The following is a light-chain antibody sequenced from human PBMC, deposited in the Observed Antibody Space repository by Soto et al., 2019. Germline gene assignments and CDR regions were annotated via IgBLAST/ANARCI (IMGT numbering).Light chain of an antibody. Sequence: ENVLTQSPGTLSLSPGERATLSCRASQSVSSNYLAWYQQKPGQAPRLLIYGASIRASGVPDRFSGSGSGTDFTLTISGLQPEDFAVYYCQQYYSSRTFGQGTRLEI. J-gene: IGKJ5*01. CDR1: QSVSSNY. V-gene: IGKV3-20*01. CDR3: QQYYSSRT. CDR2: GAS.